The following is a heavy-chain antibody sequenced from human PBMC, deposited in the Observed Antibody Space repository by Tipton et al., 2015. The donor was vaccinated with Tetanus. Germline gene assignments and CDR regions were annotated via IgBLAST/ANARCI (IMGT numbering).Heavy chain of an antibody. CDR3: ASGSALDY. Sequence: SGFSFGSYGMHWVRQAPGKGLEWVAVISDNGGITFYGDSVKGRFTISRDNSKNTLYLQMNSLRADDTAVYFCASGSALDYWGPGTLVTVSS. CDR1: GFSFGSYG. CDR2: ISDNGGIT. D-gene: IGHD6-25*01. J-gene: IGHJ4*02. V-gene: IGHV3-30*12.